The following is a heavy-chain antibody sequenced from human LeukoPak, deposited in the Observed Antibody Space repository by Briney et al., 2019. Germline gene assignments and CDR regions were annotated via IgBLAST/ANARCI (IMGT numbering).Heavy chain of an antibody. CDR1: GFTFSSYA. J-gene: IGHJ4*02. D-gene: IGHD2-15*01. CDR3: AKAGAVVVVAAKYFDY. CDR2: ISGSGGST. V-gene: IGHV3-23*01. Sequence: GGSLRLSCAASGFTFSSYAMSWVRQAPGKGLEWVSAISGSGGSTYYADSVKGRFTISRDNSKNTLYLQMNSLRAEDTAVYYCAKAGAVVVVAAKYFDYWGQGTLVTVSS.